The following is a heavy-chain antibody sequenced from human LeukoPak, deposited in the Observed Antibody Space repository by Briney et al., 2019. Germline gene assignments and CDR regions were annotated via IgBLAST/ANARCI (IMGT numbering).Heavy chain of an antibody. V-gene: IGHV3-21*01. D-gene: IGHD3-9*01. CDR2: ISSSSSYI. Sequence: GSLRLSCAASGFTFSSYSMNWVRQAPGKGLEWVSSISSSSSYIYYADSVKGRFTISRDNAKNSLYLQMNSLRAEDTAVYYCARDHLPAYYDILTGTSNWFDPRGQGTLVTVSS. CDR3: ARDHLPAYYDILTGTSNWFDP. J-gene: IGHJ5*02. CDR1: GFTFSSYS.